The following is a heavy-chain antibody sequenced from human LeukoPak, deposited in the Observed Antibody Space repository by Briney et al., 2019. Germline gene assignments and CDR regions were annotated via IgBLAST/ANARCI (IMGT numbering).Heavy chain of an antibody. J-gene: IGHJ3*02. CDR3: ARGQYYYDSSGSEEVGAFDI. CDR2: INPNSGGT. CDR1: GYTFTGYY. V-gene: IGHV1-2*02. Sequence: ASVKVSCKASGYTFTGYYMHWLRQAPGQGLEWMGWINPNSGGTNYAQKFQGRVTMTRDTSISTAYMELSRLRSDDTAVYYCARGQYYYDSSGSEEVGAFDIWGQGTMVTVSS. D-gene: IGHD3-22*01.